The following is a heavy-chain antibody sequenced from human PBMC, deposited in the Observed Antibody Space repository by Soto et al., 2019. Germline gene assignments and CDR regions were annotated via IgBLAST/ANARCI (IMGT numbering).Heavy chain of an antibody. D-gene: IGHD5-12*01. Sequence: TSETLCLTCSVAGGSSGGSGYYWGWNRQPPGKGLEWIGSIYYSGSTYYNPSLKSRVTISVDTSKNQFSLKLSSVTAADTAVYYCARQYSGYDYLFYYFDYWGQGTLVTVSS. CDR1: GGSSGGSGYY. CDR2: IYYSGST. CDR3: ARQYSGYDYLFYYFDY. V-gene: IGHV4-39*01. J-gene: IGHJ4*02.